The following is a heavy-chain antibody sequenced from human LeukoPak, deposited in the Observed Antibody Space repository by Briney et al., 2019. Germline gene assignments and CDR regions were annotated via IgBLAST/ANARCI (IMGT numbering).Heavy chain of an antibody. CDR3: ARDARGVLRYFDWYSVSPYYFDY. CDR1: GGFISGTSYY. Sequence: SETLSLTCTVSGGFISGTSYYWGWIRQPPGKGLEWIGSIYYSGSTNYNPSLKSRVTISVDTSKNQFSLKLSSVTAADTAVYYCARDARGVLRYFDWYSVSPYYFDYWGQGTLVTVSS. D-gene: IGHD3-9*01. CDR2: IYYSGST. J-gene: IGHJ4*02. V-gene: IGHV4-39*07.